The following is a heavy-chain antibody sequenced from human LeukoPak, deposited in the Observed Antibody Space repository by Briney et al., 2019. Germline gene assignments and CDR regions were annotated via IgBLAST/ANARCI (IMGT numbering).Heavy chain of an antibody. J-gene: IGHJ6*03. V-gene: IGHV4-34*01. CDR1: GGSFSGYY. CDR3: ASSEWSYQAGYYYYYYMDV. D-gene: IGHD3-3*01. Sequence: SETLSLTCAVYGGSFSGYYWSWLRQPPGKGLKWIGEINHSGSTNYNPSLKSRVTISVDTSKNQFSLKLSSVTAADTAVYYCASSEWSYQAGYYYYYYMDVWGKGTTVTVSS. CDR2: INHSGST.